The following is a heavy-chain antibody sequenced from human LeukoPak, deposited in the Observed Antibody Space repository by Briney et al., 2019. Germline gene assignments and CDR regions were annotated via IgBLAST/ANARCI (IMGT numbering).Heavy chain of an antibody. Sequence: GGSLRLSCAASGFTFSSFWMHWVRQAPGQGLVWVSRINSDGSSTIYADSVKGRFTISRDNAKNTLYLQMNSLRVEDTAVYYCARVRNDLDYWGQGTLVTVSS. V-gene: IGHV3-74*01. CDR3: ARVRNDLDY. D-gene: IGHD1-1*01. CDR1: GFTFSSFW. CDR2: INSDGSST. J-gene: IGHJ4*02.